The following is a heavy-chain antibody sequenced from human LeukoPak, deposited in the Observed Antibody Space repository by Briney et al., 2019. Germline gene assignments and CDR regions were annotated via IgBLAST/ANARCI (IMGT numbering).Heavy chain of an antibody. Sequence: GGSLRLSCAASGFTFSNYEMNWVRQAPGKGLEWVSYISGSSSNMYYADSVKGRFTISRDNSKNSLYLQMNSLRAEDTAVYYCAKERDTAMVTIDYWGQGTLVTVSS. D-gene: IGHD5-18*01. CDR3: AKERDTAMVTIDY. V-gene: IGHV3-48*03. CDR2: ISGSSSNM. CDR1: GFTFSNYE. J-gene: IGHJ4*02.